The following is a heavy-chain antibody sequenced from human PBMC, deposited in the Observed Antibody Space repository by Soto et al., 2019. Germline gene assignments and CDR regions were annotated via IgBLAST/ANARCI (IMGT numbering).Heavy chain of an antibody. V-gene: IGHV3-7*01. CDR1: GFTFSSYW. Sequence: PGGSLRLSCAASGFTFSSYWMSWVRQAPGKGLEWVANIKQDGSEKYYVDSVKGRFTISRDNAKNSLYLQMNSLRAEGTAVYYCARVLEDCTNGVCYYYYYYGMDVWGQGTTVTVSS. D-gene: IGHD2-8*01. J-gene: IGHJ6*02. CDR2: IKQDGSEK. CDR3: ARVLEDCTNGVCYYYYYYGMDV.